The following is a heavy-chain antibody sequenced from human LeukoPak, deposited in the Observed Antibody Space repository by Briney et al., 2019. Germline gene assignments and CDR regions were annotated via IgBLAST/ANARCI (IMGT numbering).Heavy chain of an antibody. J-gene: IGHJ4*02. CDR1: GYTFTSYY. D-gene: IGHD6-13*01. CDR3: ARRGASIAAAGSFDY. V-gene: IGHV1-46*01. CDR2: INPSGGST. Sequence: GASVKVSCKASGYTFTSYYMHWVRQAPGQGLEWMGIINPSGGSTSYAQKFQGRVTMTRDTSTSTVYMELSSLRSEDTAVYYCARRGASIAAAGSFDYWGQGTLVTVSS.